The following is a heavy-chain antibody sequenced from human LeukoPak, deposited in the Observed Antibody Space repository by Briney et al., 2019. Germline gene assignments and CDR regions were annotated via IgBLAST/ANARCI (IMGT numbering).Heavy chain of an antibody. CDR2: ISGSGGST. V-gene: IGHV3-23*01. CDR3: AKAATYYYDSSGSQYYFDY. J-gene: IGHJ4*02. CDR1: GYAFTSYG. D-gene: IGHD3-22*01. Sequence: SCKASGYAFTSYGISWVRQAPGKGLEWVSAISGSGGSTYYADSVKGRFTISRDNSKNTLYLQMNSLRAEDTAVYYCAKAATYYYDSSGSQYYFDYWGQGTLVTVSS.